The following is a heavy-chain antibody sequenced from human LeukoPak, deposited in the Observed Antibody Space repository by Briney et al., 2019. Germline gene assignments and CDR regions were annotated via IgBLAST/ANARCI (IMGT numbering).Heavy chain of an antibody. CDR3: ARAKVVTYYYDSSGYNY. V-gene: IGHV4-34*01. J-gene: IGHJ4*02. CDR2: INHSGST. D-gene: IGHD3-22*01. CDR1: GGSFSGYY. Sequence: SETLSLTCAVYGGSFSGYYWSWIRQPPGKGLEWIGEINHSGSTNYNPSLKSRVTISVDTSKNQFSLKLSSVTAADTAVYYCARAKVVTYYYDSSGYNYWGQGTLVIVSS.